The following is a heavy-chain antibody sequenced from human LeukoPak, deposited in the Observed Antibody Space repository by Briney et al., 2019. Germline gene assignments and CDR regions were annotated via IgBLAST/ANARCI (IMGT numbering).Heavy chain of an antibody. Sequence: PGGSLRLSCAASGFTFSSYWMTWVRQAPGKGLEWVANINQDGSEKYYVDSVKGRFAISRDNAKNSLFLQMNSLRAEDTAVYYCARWFYGSGSWVLDYWGQGTLVTVSS. J-gene: IGHJ4*02. CDR1: GFTFSSYW. V-gene: IGHV3-7*05. CDR2: INQDGSEK. D-gene: IGHD3-10*01. CDR3: ARWFYGSGSWVLDY.